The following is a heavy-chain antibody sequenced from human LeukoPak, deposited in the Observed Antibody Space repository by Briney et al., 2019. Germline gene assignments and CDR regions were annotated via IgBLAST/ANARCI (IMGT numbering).Heavy chain of an antibody. Sequence: SVKVSCKTFGDTDSNYAVSWVRQAPGQGLEWMGRIIPILGIANYAQKFQGRVTITADKSTSTAYMELSSLRSEDTAVYYCARVGGYYDSSGYYLYWGQGTLVTVSS. CDR3: ARVGGYYDSSGYYLY. CDR1: GDTDSNYA. D-gene: IGHD3-22*01. J-gene: IGHJ4*02. V-gene: IGHV1-69*04. CDR2: IIPILGIA.